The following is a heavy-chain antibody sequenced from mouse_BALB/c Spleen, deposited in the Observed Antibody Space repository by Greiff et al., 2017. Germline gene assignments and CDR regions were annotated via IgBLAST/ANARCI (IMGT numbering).Heavy chain of an antibody. V-gene: IGHV3-2*02. CDR3: ARSWLLRPMDY. CDR1: GYSITSDYA. J-gene: IGHJ4*01. D-gene: IGHD2-3*01. Sequence: EVKLMESGPGLVKPSQSLSLTCTVTGYSITSDYAWNWIRQFPGNKLEWMGYISYSGSTSYNPSLKSRISITRDTSKNQFFLQLNSVTTEDTATYYCARSWLLRPMDYWGQGTSVTVSS. CDR2: ISYSGST.